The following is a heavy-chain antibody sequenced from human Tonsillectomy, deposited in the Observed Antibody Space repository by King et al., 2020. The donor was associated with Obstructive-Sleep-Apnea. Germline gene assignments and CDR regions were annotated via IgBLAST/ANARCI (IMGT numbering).Heavy chain of an antibody. Sequence: VQLQESGPGLVKPSETLSLTGTVSGGSISSYYWSWIRQPPGKGLEWIGYFYYSGSTNYNPSLKSRVTISVDTSKNQFSLKLSSVTAADTAVYYCARGPVGQWLVLDYWGQGTLVTVSS. CDR3: ARGPVGQWLVLDY. D-gene: IGHD6-19*01. CDR1: GGSISSYY. J-gene: IGHJ4*02. V-gene: IGHV4-59*01. CDR2: FYYSGST.